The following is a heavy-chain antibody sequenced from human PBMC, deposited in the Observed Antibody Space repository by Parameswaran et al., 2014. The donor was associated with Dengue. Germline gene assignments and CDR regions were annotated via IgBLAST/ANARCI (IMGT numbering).Heavy chain of an antibody. Sequence: MPGVRQMPGKGLEWVAVISYDGSNKYYADSVKGRFTISRDNSKNTLYLQMNSLRAEDTAVYYCAKAPPRGGSCYSDWCYFDYWGQGTLVTVSS. V-gene: IGHV3-30*18. CDR2: ISYDGSNK. CDR3: AKAPPRGGSCYSDWCYFDY. J-gene: IGHJ4*02. D-gene: IGHD2-15*01.